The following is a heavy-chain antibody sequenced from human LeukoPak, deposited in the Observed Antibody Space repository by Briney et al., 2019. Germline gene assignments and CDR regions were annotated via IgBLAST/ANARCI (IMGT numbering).Heavy chain of an antibody. V-gene: IGHV3-30-3*01. Sequence: GGSLRLSCAASGFTFSSYAMHWVRQAPGKGLEWVAVISYDGSNKYYADSVKGRFTISRDNSKNTLYLQMNSLRAEDTAVYYSAREEDSSSSCFDYWGQGTLVTVSS. CDR3: AREEDSSSSCFDY. CDR2: ISYDGSNK. J-gene: IGHJ4*02. D-gene: IGHD6-6*01. CDR1: GFTFSSYA.